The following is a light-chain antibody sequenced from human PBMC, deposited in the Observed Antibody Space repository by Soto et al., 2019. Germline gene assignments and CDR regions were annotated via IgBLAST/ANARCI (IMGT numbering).Light chain of an antibody. J-gene: IGLJ3*02. Sequence: QSALTQPASVSGSPGQSITISCTGTSSDIGGYNYVSWYQHHPGKAPKLMIYAVSNRPSGVSDRFSGSKSGNTASLTISGLQAEYDGDYYCSSYRSGSTVVFGGGTKLTVL. CDR1: SSDIGGYNY. V-gene: IGLV2-14*03. CDR3: SSYRSGSTVV. CDR2: AVS.